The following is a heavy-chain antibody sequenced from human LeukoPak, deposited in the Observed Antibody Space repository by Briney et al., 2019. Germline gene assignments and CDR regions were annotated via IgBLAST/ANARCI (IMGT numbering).Heavy chain of an antibody. J-gene: IGHJ5*02. CDR2: IYYSGNT. CDR3: ARGYSSGWYGELDP. CDR1: GGSISGYY. Sequence: ASETLSLTCTVSGGSISGYYWTWIRQPPGKELEWIGYIYYSGNTNYNPSLKSRVTISVDTSKNQFSLKLSSVTAADTAVYYCARGYSSGWYGELDPWGQGTLVTVSS. V-gene: IGHV4-59*01. D-gene: IGHD6-19*01.